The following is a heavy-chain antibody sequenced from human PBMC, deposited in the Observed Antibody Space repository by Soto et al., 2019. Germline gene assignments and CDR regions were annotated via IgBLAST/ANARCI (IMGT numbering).Heavy chain of an antibody. CDR2: ISSSSSTI. CDR3: ATHDLSSGWYRDAFDI. V-gene: IGHV3-48*02. CDR1: GFTFSSYS. Sequence: EVQLVESGGGLVQPGGSLRLSCAASGFTFSSYSMNWVRQAPGKGLEWVSYISSSSSTIYYADSVKGRFTISRDNAKNSQDLQMNSLRDEDTAVYYCATHDLSSGWYRDAFDIRGQGTMVTVST. D-gene: IGHD6-19*01. J-gene: IGHJ3*02.